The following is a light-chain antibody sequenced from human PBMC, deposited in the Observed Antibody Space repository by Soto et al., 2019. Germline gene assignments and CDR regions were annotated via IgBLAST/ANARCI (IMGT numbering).Light chain of an antibody. CDR1: QSVCSSY. CDR2: GAS. V-gene: IGKV3-20*01. CDR3: QQYGSSPPWT. J-gene: IGKJ1*01. Sequence: EIVLTQSPGTLSLSPGERATLSCRASQSVCSSYLASYQQKPGQAPRLLIYGASSTATGIPDRFIGSGSGTDFSLTIIRRQPDDFEVYYCQQYGSSPPWTFGKGTKVEIK.